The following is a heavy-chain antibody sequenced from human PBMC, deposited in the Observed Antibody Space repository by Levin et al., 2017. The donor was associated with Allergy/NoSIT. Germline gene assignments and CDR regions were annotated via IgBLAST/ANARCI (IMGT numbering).Heavy chain of an antibody. CDR1: GGSISSSSYY. CDR3: ARSLQTYYYGSGSYYLVGGFDY. CDR2: IYYSGST. J-gene: IGHJ4*02. V-gene: IGHV4-39*01. Sequence: SQTLSLTCTVSGGSISSSSYYWGWIRQPPGKGLEWIGSIYYSGSTYYNPSLKSRVTISVDTSKNQFSLKLSSVTAADTAVYYCARSLQTYYYGSGSYYLVGGFDYWGQGTLVTVSS. D-gene: IGHD3-10*01.